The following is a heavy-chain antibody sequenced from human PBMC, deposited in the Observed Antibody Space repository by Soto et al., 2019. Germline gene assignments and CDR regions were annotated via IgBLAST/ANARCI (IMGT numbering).Heavy chain of an antibody. V-gene: IGHV1-69*13. CDR3: ARYDSSGYYPPYYYYGMDV. CDR2: IIPIFGTA. CDR1: GGTFSSYA. J-gene: IGHJ6*02. D-gene: IGHD3-22*01. Sequence: SVKVSCKASGGTFSSYAISWVRQAPGQGLEWMGGIIPIFGTANYAQKFQGRVTITADESTGTAYMELSSLRSEDTAVYYCARYDSSGYYPPYYYYGMDVWGQGTTVTVSS.